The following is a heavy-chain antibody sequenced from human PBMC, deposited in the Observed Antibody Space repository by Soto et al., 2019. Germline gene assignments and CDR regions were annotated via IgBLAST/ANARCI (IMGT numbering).Heavy chain of an antibody. Sequence: SETLSLTCAVYGGSFSGYYWSWIRQPPGKGLEWIGEINHSGSTNYNPSLKSRVTISVDTSKNQFSLKPSSVTAADTAVYYCARDRDSRGYSYFDQWGQGMLVTVSS. CDR2: INHSGST. V-gene: IGHV4-34*01. D-gene: IGHD3-22*01. CDR3: ARDRDSRGYSYFDQ. J-gene: IGHJ4*02. CDR1: GGSFSGYY.